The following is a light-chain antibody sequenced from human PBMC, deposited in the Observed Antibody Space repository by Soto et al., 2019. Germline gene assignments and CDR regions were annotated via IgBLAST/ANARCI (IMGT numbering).Light chain of an antibody. V-gene: IGKV3-15*01. Sequence: EIVMTQSPATLSVSPGERATLSCRASQSVSSNLAWYQQKPGQAPRLLIYGASTRATGIPARFSGSGSGTEFTLTISSLQSEDFAVYYCQQYNNGPPLTFGGGTKVEIE. CDR2: GAS. CDR3: QQYNNGPPLT. J-gene: IGKJ4*01. CDR1: QSVSSN.